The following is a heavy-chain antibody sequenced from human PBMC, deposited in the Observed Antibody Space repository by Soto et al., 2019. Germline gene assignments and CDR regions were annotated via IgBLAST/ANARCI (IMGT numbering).Heavy chain of an antibody. Sequence: PGGSLRLSCAASGFTFSSYAMSWVRQAPGKGLEWVSAISGSGGSTYYADSVKGRFTISRDNSKNTLYLQMNSLRAEDTAVYYCAKGTVDTAMLFYYYYGMDVWGQGTTVTVSS. CDR3: AKGTVDTAMLFYYYYGMDV. CDR2: ISGSGGST. D-gene: IGHD5-18*01. CDR1: GFTFSSYA. J-gene: IGHJ6*02. V-gene: IGHV3-23*01.